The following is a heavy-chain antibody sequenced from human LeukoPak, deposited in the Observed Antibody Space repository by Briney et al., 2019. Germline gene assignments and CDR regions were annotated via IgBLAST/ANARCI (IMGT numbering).Heavy chain of an antibody. CDR1: GGSFSGYY. Sequence: SETLSLTCAVYGGSFSGYYWSWLRQPPGKGLEWIGEINNSGSTNYNPSLTSRVTISVDTSKNQFSLKLSSVTAADTAVYYCARLRFLEWLLRYYYYMDVWGKGTTVTVSS. CDR2: INNSGST. J-gene: IGHJ6*03. CDR3: ARLRFLEWLLRYYYYMDV. D-gene: IGHD3-3*01. V-gene: IGHV4-34*01.